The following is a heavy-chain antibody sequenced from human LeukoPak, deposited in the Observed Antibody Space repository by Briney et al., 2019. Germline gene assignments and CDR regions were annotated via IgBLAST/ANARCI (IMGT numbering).Heavy chain of an antibody. CDR2: IRQDGSEK. J-gene: IGHJ4*02. Sequence: GGSLRLSCAASGFTFNAYCMTWVRQAPGKGLEWVANIRQDGSEKYYVDSVKGRFTISRDNVKNSLYLQMNSLRAEDTAVYYCARDENDIVATTSFDYWGQGTLVTVSS. CDR1: GFTFNAYC. D-gene: IGHD5-12*01. V-gene: IGHV3-7*01. CDR3: ARDENDIVATTSFDY.